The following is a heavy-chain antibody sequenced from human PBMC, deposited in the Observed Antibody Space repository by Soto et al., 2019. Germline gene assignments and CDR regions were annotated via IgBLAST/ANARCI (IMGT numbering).Heavy chain of an antibody. D-gene: IGHD4-17*01. CDR2: INHSGST. J-gene: IGHJ4*02. V-gene: IGHV4-34*01. Sequence: PSETLSLTCAVYGGSFSGYYWSWIRRPPGKGLEWIGEINHSGSTNYNPSLKSRVTISVDTSKNQFSLKLSSVTAADTAVYYCARGLPHDYGDYPYFDYWGQGTLVTVSS. CDR1: GGSFSGYY. CDR3: ARGLPHDYGDYPYFDY.